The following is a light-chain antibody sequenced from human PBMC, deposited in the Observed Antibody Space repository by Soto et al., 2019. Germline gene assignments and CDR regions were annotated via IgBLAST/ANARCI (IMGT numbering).Light chain of an antibody. J-gene: IGLJ3*02. CDR1: SSDIGAYNS. V-gene: IGLV2-11*01. CDR2: DIN. CDR3: SSYAGSNTVV. Sequence: QSVLTQPRSVSGSPGQSVAISCIGTSSDIGAYNSISWYQQHPGKAPKLMIYDINKRPSGVPDRFSGSKSGNTASLTIFGLQADDESDYYCSSYAGSNTVVFGGGTKVTVL.